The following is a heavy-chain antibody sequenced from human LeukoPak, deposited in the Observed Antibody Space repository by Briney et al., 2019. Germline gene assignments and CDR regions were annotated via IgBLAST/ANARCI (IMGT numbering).Heavy chain of an antibody. Sequence: PGRSLRLSCAASGFIFGNYAMHWVRQAPGKGLEWVAAIWSDGSNKYYGDSVRGRFTISRDNSKNTLYLQMNSLRAEDTAVYYCARAEVDYQLIPDYWGQGTLVTVSS. CDR2: IWSDGSNK. CDR3: ARAEVDYQLIPDY. CDR1: GFIFGNYA. J-gene: IGHJ4*02. D-gene: IGHD2-2*01. V-gene: IGHV3-33*01.